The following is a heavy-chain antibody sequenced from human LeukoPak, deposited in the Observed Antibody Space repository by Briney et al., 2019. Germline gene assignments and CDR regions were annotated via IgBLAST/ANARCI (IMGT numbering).Heavy chain of an antibody. CDR3: ARGIAVAGTLYYFDY. J-gene: IGHJ4*02. CDR1: GGSFSGYY. D-gene: IGHD6-19*01. V-gene: IGHV4-34*01. Sequence: SETLSLTCAVYGGSFSGYYWSWIRQPPGKGLEWIGETNHSGSTNYNPSLKGRVTISVDTSKNQFSLKLSSVTAADTAVYYCARGIAVAGTLYYFDYWGQGTLVTVSS. CDR2: TNHSGST.